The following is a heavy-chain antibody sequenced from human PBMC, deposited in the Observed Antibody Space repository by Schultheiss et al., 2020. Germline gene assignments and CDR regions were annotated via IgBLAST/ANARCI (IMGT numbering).Heavy chain of an antibody. V-gene: IGHV3-23*01. Sequence: GSLRLSCAASGFTFSSYGMHWVRQAPGKGLEWVSAISGSGGSTYYADSVKGRFTISRDNSKNTLYLQMNSLRAEDTAVYYCAKGSAMVWDYWGQGTLVTVSS. D-gene: IGHD5-18*01. CDR1: GFTFSSYG. CDR3: AKGSAMVWDY. J-gene: IGHJ4*02. CDR2: ISGSGGST.